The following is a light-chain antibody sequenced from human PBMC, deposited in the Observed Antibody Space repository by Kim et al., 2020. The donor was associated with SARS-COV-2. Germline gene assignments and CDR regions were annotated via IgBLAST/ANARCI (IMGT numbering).Light chain of an antibody. V-gene: IGKV1-5*03. CDR1: QSISSW. CDR3: QQYNSYPYT. Sequence: DIQMTQSPSTLSVSVGDRVTITCRASQSISSWLAWYQQKPGKAPKLLIYKASSLQSGVPSRFSGSGSGKEFSLTISSLRPDDFATYYCQQYNSYPYTFGQGTKLEI. J-gene: IGKJ2*01. CDR2: KAS.